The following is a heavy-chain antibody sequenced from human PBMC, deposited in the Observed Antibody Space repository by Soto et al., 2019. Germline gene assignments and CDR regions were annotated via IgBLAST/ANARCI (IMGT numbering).Heavy chain of an antibody. CDR2: TIPIFGTA. CDR1: GGTFSSYA. V-gene: IGHV1-69*01. CDR3: ARELGWGGYGDY. Sequence: QVQLVQSGAEVKKPGSSVKVSCKASGGTFSSYAISWVRQAPGQGLEWMGGTIPIFGTANYAQKFQGRVTITADESTRTAYMGLSGLGSEDTAGYYCARELGWGGYGDYWGQGTLVTVSS. J-gene: IGHJ4*02. D-gene: IGHD5-12*01.